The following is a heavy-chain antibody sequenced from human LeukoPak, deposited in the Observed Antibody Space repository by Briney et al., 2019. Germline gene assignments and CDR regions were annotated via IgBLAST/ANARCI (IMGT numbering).Heavy chain of an antibody. D-gene: IGHD6-19*01. CDR3: ARESITVAGYFDY. V-gene: IGHV3-66*01. CDR2: LYSGGST. J-gene: IGHJ4*02. Sequence: PGGSLRLSCAASGFTVSSNYMSWVRLAPGKGREWVSVLYSGGSTYYADSVKGKFTISRDNSKNLLYLQMNSLRAEDTAVYYCARESITVAGYFDYWGQGTLVTVSS. CDR1: GFTVSSNY.